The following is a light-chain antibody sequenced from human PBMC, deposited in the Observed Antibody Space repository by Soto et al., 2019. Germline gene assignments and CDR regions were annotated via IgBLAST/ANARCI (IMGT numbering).Light chain of an antibody. J-gene: IGLJ1*01. CDR2: EVS. V-gene: IGLV2-23*02. CDR1: SSDVGSYNL. Sequence: QSVLTQPASVSGSPGQSITISCTGTSSDVGSYNLVSWYQQHPGKAPKLMIYEVSKRPSGVSNRFSGSKSGNTASLTISGLQAEDEADYYCCSYAGSSTFFGTGTKLTVL. CDR3: CSYAGSSTF.